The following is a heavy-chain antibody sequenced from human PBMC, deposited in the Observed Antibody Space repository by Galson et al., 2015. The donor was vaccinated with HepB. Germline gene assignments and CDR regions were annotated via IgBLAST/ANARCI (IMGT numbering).Heavy chain of an antibody. Sequence: SLRLSCAASGITFSSYSMNWVRQAPGRGLEWVSYISSSSSTIYYADSVKGRFTISRDNAKNSLYLQMNSLRAEDTAVYYCARELSRGGDPIRDYYGMDVWGQGTTVTVSS. CDR1: GITFSSYS. D-gene: IGHD2-21*02. V-gene: IGHV3-48*01. J-gene: IGHJ6*02. CDR2: ISSSSSTI. CDR3: ARELSRGGDPIRDYYGMDV.